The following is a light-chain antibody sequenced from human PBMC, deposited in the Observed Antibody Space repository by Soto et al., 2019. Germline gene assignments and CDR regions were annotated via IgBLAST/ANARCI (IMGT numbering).Light chain of an antibody. CDR1: ENVRTF. CDR2: DES. Sequence: EVVLTQSPATLSLAPGERATLCGRASENVRTFVDWYQQKPGQDPRILIYDESNRATGIQARFSGSGSETDFTLTISSLEPEDSAVYYCPQRASLVPLGPGKRLELK. CDR3: PQRASLVP. J-gene: IGKJ5*01. V-gene: IGKV3-11*01.